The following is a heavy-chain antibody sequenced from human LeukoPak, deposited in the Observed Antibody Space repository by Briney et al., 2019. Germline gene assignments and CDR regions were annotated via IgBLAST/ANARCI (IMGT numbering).Heavy chain of an antibody. CDR1: GGSISSYY. V-gene: IGHV4-59*01. D-gene: IGHD3-3*01. J-gene: IGHJ5*02. CDR2: IYYSGST. CDR3: ARADYDFWSGWCRWFDP. Sequence: SETLSLTCTVSGGSISSYYWSWIRQPPGKGLEWIGYIYYSGSTNYNPSLKSRVTISVDTSKNQFSLKLSSVTAADTAVYYCARADYDFWSGWCRWFDPWGQGTLVTVSS.